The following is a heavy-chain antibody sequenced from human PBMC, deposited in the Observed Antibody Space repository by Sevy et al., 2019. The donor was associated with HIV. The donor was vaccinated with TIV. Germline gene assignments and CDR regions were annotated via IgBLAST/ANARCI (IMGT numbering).Heavy chain of an antibody. CDR2: IYSGGDT. Sequence: GGSLRLSCTASGFSVSSNYMSWVRQAPGKGLEWVSVIYSGGDTYYADSVKGRFTISRAKSNNRLYLQMNSLRGEDTAVYFCARERAVPCSPMHFDIWGQGTMVTVSS. D-gene: IGHD6-19*01. V-gene: IGHV3-53*01. J-gene: IGHJ3*02. CDR3: ARERAVPCSPMHFDI. CDR1: GFSVSSNY.